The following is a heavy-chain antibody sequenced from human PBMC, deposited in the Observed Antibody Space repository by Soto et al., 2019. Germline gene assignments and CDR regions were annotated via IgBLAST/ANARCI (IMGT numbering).Heavy chain of an antibody. V-gene: IGHV1-2*04. J-gene: IGHJ6*03. CDR3: ARGGLRYSSYYYYMDV. Sequence: ASVKVSCKASGYTFTGYYMHWVRQAPGQGLEWMGWINPNSGGTNYAQKFQGWVTMTRDTSISTAYMELSRLRSDDTAVYYCARGGLRYSSYYYYMDVWGKGTTVTVSS. CDR2: INPNSGGT. D-gene: IGHD3-9*01. CDR1: GYTFTGYY.